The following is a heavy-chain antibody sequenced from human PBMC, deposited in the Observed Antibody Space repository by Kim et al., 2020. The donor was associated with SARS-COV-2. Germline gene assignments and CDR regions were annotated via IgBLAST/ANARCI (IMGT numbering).Heavy chain of an antibody. V-gene: IGHV4-59*13. J-gene: IGHJ5*02. Sequence: SETLSLTCTVSGGSISSYYWSWIRQPPGKGLEWIGYIYYSGSTNYNPSLKSRVTISVDTSKNQFSLKLSSGTAADTAVNYCAGDRSLSWFDPWGQGTLVTVSS. CDR1: GGSISSYY. CDR3: AGDRSLSWFDP. CDR2: IYYSGST.